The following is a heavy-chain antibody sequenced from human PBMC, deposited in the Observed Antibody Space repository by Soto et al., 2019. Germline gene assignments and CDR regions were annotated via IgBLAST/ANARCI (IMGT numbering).Heavy chain of an antibody. CDR1: GFTFSSYA. D-gene: IGHD5-18*01. Sequence: PEVSLRLSFSASGFTFSSYAIHWVRQAPGKGLEWVAVISYDGSNKYYADSLKVRFTISRDNSKNTLYLQMNSLRAEDTPVYYCARASRGSYGSYCGMDVWRQGTTVTVYS. CDR2: ISYDGSNK. V-gene: IGHV3-30-3*01. CDR3: ARASRGSYGSYCGMDV. J-gene: IGHJ6*02.